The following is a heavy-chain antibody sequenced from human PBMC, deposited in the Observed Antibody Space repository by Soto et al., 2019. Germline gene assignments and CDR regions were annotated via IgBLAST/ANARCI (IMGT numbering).Heavy chain of an antibody. Sequence: GASVKVSCKASGYTFTSYDINWVRQATGQGLEWMGWMNPNSGNTGYAQKFQGRVTMTRNTSISTDYMELSSLRSEDTAVYYCARGHNWNDPYYLDYWGQGTLVTVSS. V-gene: IGHV1-8*01. CDR1: GYTFTSYD. J-gene: IGHJ4*02. D-gene: IGHD1-20*01. CDR3: ARGHNWNDPYYLDY. CDR2: MNPNSGNT.